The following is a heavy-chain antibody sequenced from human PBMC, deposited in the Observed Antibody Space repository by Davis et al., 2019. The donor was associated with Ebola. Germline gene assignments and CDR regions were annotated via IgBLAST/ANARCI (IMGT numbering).Heavy chain of an antibody. J-gene: IGHJ6*02. CDR3: ARDGGSWSYYYYGMDV. D-gene: IGHD2-15*01. CDR1: GFTFSSYS. V-gene: IGHV3-21*01. Sequence: GESLKISCAASGFTFSSYSMNWVRQAPGKGLEWVSSISSSSSYIYYADSVKGRFTISRDNAKNSLYLQMNSLRAEDTAVYYCARDGGSWSYYYYGMDVWGQGTTVTGSS. CDR2: ISSSSSYI.